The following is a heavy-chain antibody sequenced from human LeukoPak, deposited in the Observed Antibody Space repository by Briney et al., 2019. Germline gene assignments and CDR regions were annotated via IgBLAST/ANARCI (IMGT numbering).Heavy chain of an antibody. V-gene: IGHV4-4*07. CDR3: ARLSAAAARWGFAY. CDR2: IYTSGST. CDR1: GGSISSYY. J-gene: IGHJ4*02. Sequence: SETLSLTCTVSGGSISSYYWSWIRQPAGKGLEWIGRIYTSGSTNNYNPSLKSRVTMSVDTSKNQCSLKLSSVTAADTAVYYCARLSAAAARWGFAYWSQGTLVTVSS. D-gene: IGHD6-13*01.